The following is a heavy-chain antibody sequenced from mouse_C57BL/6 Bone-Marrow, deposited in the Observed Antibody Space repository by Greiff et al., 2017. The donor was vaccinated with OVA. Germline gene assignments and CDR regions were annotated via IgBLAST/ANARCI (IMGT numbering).Heavy chain of an antibody. V-gene: IGHV1-5*01. Sequence: EVQLHQSGTVLARPGASVKMSCKTSGYTFTSYWMHWVKQRPGQGLEWIGAIYPGNSDTSYNQKFKGKAKLTAVTSASTAYMELSSLTNEDSAVYYCTRNDYYGSSYGYWYFDVWGTGTTVTVSS. CDR2: IYPGNSDT. CDR3: TRNDYYGSSYGYWYFDV. J-gene: IGHJ1*03. CDR1: GYTFTSYW. D-gene: IGHD1-1*01.